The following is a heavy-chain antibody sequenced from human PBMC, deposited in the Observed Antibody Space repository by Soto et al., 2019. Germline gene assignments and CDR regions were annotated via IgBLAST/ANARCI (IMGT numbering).Heavy chain of an antibody. CDR3: AHRRPTHLAFDS. J-gene: IGHJ4*02. CDR2: IDWGDNK. Sequence: QITLKESGPTLVKPTQTLTLTCTFSGFPLSTSGVAVGWVRQPPGKALEWLALIDWGDNKRYRSSLQSRLTITKDTSKNQVVRTMTNMDPVDTSTYYCAHRRPTHLAFDSWGQGTLVSVSS. V-gene: IGHV2-5*02. CDR1: GFPLSTSGVA.